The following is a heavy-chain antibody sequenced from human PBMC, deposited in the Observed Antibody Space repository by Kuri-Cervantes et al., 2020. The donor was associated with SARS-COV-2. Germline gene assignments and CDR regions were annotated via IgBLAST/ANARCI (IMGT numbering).Heavy chain of an antibody. CDR3: AREGGGYCSSSSCFSLDH. Sequence: SLKISCAASGFTFRDYYMSWIRQAPGKGLEWISYISISGSTKYYADSVRGRFTISRDNVKNSLFLQMTSLRAEDTAVYYCAREGGGYCSSSSCFSLDHWGQGALVTVSS. CDR2: ISISGSTK. J-gene: IGHJ4*02. CDR1: GFTFRDYY. D-gene: IGHD2-2*01. V-gene: IGHV3-11*04.